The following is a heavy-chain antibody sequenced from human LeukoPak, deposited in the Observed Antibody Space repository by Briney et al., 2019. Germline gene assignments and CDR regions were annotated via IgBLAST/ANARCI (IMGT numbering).Heavy chain of an antibody. CDR3: ARGCCSGGSCYLLPIVY. J-gene: IGHJ4*02. Sequence: GGSLRLSCAASGFTFSSYSMNWVRQAPGKGLEWVSSISSSSSYIYYADSVKGRFTISRDNAKNSLYLQMNSLRAEDPAVYSFARGCCSGGSCYLLPIVYWGQGTLVTVSS. CDR1: GFTFSSYS. D-gene: IGHD2-15*01. CDR2: ISSSSSYI. V-gene: IGHV3-21*01.